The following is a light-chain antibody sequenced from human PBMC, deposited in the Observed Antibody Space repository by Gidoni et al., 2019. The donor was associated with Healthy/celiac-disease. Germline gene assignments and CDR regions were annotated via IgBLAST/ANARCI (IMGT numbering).Light chain of an antibody. V-gene: IGKV3-20*01. CDR1: QSVSSSY. Sequence: ELVLTQSPGTLSLSPGERATLSCRASQSVSSSYLAWYQQKPGQAPRLLIYGASSRATGIPDRFSGSGSGTDFTLTISRLEPEDFAVDYCQQYGSSPRVTFGGXTKVEIK. J-gene: IGKJ4*01. CDR3: QQYGSSPRVT. CDR2: GAS.